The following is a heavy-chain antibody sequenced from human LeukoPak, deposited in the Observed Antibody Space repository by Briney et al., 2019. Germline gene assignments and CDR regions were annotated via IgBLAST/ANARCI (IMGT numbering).Heavy chain of an antibody. CDR2: ISGGGGII. V-gene: IGHV3-23*01. D-gene: IGHD2/OR15-2a*01. Sequence: GGSLRLSCAASGFTFSPYAMNWVRQAPGKGLEWVSSISGGGGIIYYAESVKGRFTISRDDSKNTLYLQMNSLRVEDTAVYYCAKEACNNKWQWFDPWGQGTLVTVSS. CDR3: AKEACNNKWQWFDP. CDR1: GFTFSPYA. J-gene: IGHJ5*02.